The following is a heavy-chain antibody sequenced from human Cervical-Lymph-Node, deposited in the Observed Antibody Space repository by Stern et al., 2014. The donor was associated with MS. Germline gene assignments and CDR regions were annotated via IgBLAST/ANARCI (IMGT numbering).Heavy chain of an antibody. Sequence: MQLVEYGAEVKKPGASVKVSCKVSGYTLSEISMHWVRQAPGKGLEWMGGFDPEHGETRYAQKFHGRVTMAEDRSTDTAYMELSSLRSEDTAVYYCATHRGRVTYYYGMDVWGQGTTVTVSS. V-gene: IGHV1-24*01. CDR2: FDPEHGET. J-gene: IGHJ6*02. D-gene: IGHD2-21*02. CDR3: ATHRGRVTYYYGMDV. CDR1: GYTLSEIS.